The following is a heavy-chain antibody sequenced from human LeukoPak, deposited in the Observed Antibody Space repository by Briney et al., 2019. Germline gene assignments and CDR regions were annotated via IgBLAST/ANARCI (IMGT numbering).Heavy chain of an antibody. CDR3: AREKYPKYYDDAFDI. CDR1: GFTFSSYA. J-gene: IGHJ3*02. Sequence: PGGSLRLSCAASGFTFSSYAMHWVRQAPGKGLEWVAVISYDGSNKYYADSVKGRFTISRDNSKNTLYLQMNSPRAEDTAVYYCAREKYPKYYDDAFDIWGQGTMVTVSS. V-gene: IGHV3-30-3*01. CDR2: ISYDGSNK. D-gene: IGHD1-26*01.